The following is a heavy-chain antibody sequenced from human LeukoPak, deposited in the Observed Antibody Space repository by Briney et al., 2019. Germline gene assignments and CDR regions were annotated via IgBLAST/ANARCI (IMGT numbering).Heavy chain of an antibody. J-gene: IGHJ5*02. Sequence: PSETLSLTCTVSGGSISSGGYYWTWLRQHPGKGLEWIGYIYYTGNTYYNMSLKSRVTISVDTSKNQFSLKLSSVTAADTAVYYCARRSYFDSSGYVTGFDPWGQGTLVTVSS. CDR3: ARRSYFDSSGYVTGFDP. V-gene: IGHV4-31*03. CDR1: GGSISSGGYY. CDR2: IYYTGNT. D-gene: IGHD3-22*01.